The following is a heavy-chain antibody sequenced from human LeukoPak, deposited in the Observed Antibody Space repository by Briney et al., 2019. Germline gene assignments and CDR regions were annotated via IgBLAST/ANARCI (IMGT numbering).Heavy chain of an antibody. CDR2: IYHSGST. CDR1: GGSISSGGYY. Sequence: SQTLSLTCTVSGGSISSGGYYWSWIRQPPGKGLEWIGYIYHSGSTYYNPSPKSRVTISVDRSKNQFSLKLSSVTAADTAVYYCARTQIQLWFDYWGQGTLVTVPS. J-gene: IGHJ4*02. V-gene: IGHV4-30-2*01. D-gene: IGHD5-18*01. CDR3: ARTQIQLWFDY.